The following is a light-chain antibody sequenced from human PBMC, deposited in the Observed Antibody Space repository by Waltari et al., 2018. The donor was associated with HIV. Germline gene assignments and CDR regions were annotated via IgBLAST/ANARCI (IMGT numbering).Light chain of an antibody. V-gene: IGLV3-21*02. Sequence: SYVLTQPPSVSVAPGQTARMTCGGNNIGSKSVHWYQQRPGQAPSRVVFEYSHRPPGIADRFSGSNSGNTATRTISRVEAGDEADYYCQVWDSSSDHRGVVFGGGTNLTVL. J-gene: IGLJ2*01. CDR3: QVWDSSSDHRGVV. CDR1: NIGSKS. CDR2: EYS.